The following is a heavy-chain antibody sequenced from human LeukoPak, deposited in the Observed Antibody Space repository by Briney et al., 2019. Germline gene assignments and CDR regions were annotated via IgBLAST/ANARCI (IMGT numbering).Heavy chain of an antibody. CDR3: ARHSRTYYDFDY. CDR1: GGSISSYY. D-gene: IGHD1-26*01. Sequence: PSETLSLTCTVSGGSISSYYWSWIRQSPGKGLEWIAYIHSSGSTKYNPSLQSRVTISVDTSKNQFSLKLNSVTAADTAVCYCARHSRTYYDFDYWGQGTLVTVSS. CDR2: IHSSGST. V-gene: IGHV4-59*08. J-gene: IGHJ4*02.